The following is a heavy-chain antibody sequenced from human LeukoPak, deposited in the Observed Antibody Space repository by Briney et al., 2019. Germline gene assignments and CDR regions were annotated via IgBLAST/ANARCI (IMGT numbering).Heavy chain of an antibody. CDR2: ISGHGGST. Sequence: GGSLRLSCAASRFTFGSYGMTWVRQAPGKGLEWVSSISGHGGSTYYADSVKGRFTISRDNAKNSLYLQMNSLRAEDTAVYYCARGGLGADFDYWGQGTLVTVSS. CDR3: ARGGLGADFDY. J-gene: IGHJ4*02. D-gene: IGHD3/OR15-3a*01. V-gene: IGHV3-21*01. CDR1: RFTFGSYG.